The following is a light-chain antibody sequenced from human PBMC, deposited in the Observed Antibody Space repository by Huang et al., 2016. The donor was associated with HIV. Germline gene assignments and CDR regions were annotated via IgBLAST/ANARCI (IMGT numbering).Light chain of an antibody. CDR1: QNVRSN. CDR2: DTS. V-gene: IGKV3D-15*01. Sequence: EIVMTQSPATLSVSPGGGATLSCRASQNVRSNLALYQQTPGPAPRLLIYDTSTRASGVPARFSGSGSGTEFTLTISGLQSEDFAVYYCQQYDNWPPGLTFGGGTKVEI. J-gene: IGKJ4*01. CDR3: QQYDNWPPGLT.